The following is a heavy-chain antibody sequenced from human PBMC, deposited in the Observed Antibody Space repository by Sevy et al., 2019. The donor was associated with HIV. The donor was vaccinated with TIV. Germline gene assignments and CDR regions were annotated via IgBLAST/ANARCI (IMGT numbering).Heavy chain of an antibody. CDR3: VGVGQVWRSDWYGTSGVDF. CDR1: GFIFGSYA. D-gene: IGHD2-21*01. V-gene: IGHV3-23*01. Sequence: GGSLRLSCAASGFIFGSYAMTWVRQAPGKGLEWVSSLEGGDFPKRYADSVRGRFTIFADTSKSTLHLQMNSLRVEETAVYCWVGVGQVWRSDWYGTSGVDFWGRGTLVTVSS. J-gene: IGHJ4*02. CDR2: LEGGDFPK.